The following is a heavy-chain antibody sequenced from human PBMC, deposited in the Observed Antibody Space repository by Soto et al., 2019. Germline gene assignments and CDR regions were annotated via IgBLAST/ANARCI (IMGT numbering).Heavy chain of an antibody. J-gene: IGHJ5*02. V-gene: IGHV1-69*08. CDR2: IIPILGIA. CDR1: GGTFSSYT. CDR3: ARDKDCSSTSCYSPNWFDP. D-gene: IGHD2-2*01. Sequence: QVQLVQSGAEVKKPGSSVKVSCKASGGTFSSYTISWVRQAPGQGLEWMGRIIPILGIANYAQKFQGRVTITADKSTSTAYKELSSRKSEDTAVYYCARDKDCSSTSCYSPNWFDPWGQGTLVTVPS.